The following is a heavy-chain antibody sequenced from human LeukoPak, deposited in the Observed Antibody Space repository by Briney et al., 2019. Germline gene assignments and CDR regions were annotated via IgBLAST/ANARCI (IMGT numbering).Heavy chain of an antibody. CDR3: ARATYTAMVTGDDY. D-gene: IGHD5-18*01. J-gene: IGHJ4*02. CDR1: GGTFSSYA. Sequence: ASVKVSCKASGGTFSSYAISWVRQAPGQGLEWMGGIIPIFGTANYAQKFQGRVTMTRDTSTSTVYMELSSLRSEDTAVYYCARATYTAMVTGDDYWGQGTLVTVSS. CDR2: IIPIFGTA. V-gene: IGHV1-69*05.